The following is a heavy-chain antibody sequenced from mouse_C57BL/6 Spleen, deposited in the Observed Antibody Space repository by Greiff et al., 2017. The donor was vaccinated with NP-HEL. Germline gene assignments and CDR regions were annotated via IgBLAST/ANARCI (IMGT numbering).Heavy chain of an antibody. CDR3: AKGGKLRGFAY. D-gene: IGHD1-1*01. Sequence: VQLQQPGAELVKPGASLKFSCTASGYTFTSYWMHWVQQRPGQGLEWIGYIHPSSGSTYYTEKFKRKATLTVDKSSSTAFLQLTSLTSEDSAVYCWAKGGKLRGFAYWGQGTLVTVSA. V-gene: IGHV1-64*01. CDR2: IHPSSGST. J-gene: IGHJ3*01. CDR1: GYTFTSYW.